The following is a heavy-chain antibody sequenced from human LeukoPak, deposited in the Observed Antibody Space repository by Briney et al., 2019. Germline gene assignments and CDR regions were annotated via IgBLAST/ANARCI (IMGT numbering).Heavy chain of an antibody. V-gene: IGHV3-11*04. CDR2: IKGIGPTT. Sequence: GGSLRLSCAASGFTFSGYYMSWIRQAPGKGLEWVSTIKGIGPTTYYADSLKGRFTISRDNAKNSLFLQMSSLRADDTAIYYCARAGELRYMDVWGKGTAVTVSS. CDR3: ARAGELRYMDV. CDR1: GFTFSGYY. D-gene: IGHD3-16*01. J-gene: IGHJ6*03.